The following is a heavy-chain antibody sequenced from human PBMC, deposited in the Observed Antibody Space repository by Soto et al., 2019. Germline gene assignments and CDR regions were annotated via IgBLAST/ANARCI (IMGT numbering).Heavy chain of an antibody. Sequence: ASVKVSCKASGYTFTSYYMHWVRQAPGQGLEWMGIINPSGGSTSYAQKFQSRVTMTRDTSTSTVYMELSSLRSEDTAVYYCARVKGYNWNPDVNHYYYYGMDVWGQGTTVTVSS. V-gene: IGHV1-46*01. CDR1: GYTFTSYY. D-gene: IGHD1-20*01. J-gene: IGHJ6*02. CDR2: INPSGGST. CDR3: ARVKGYNWNPDVNHYYYYGMDV.